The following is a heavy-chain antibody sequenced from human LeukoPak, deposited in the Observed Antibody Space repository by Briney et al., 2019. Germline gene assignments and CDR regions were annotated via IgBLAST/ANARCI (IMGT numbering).Heavy chain of an antibody. Sequence: GGSLRLSCAASGFTFNNNWMNWVRQAPGKGLVWVSRVDNDGSGTIYADSVKGRLTISRDNAKNTLYLEMNSLRAEDTAIYYCTRGGAAATFDFWGRGTLVTVSS. CDR1: GFTFNNNW. D-gene: IGHD6-13*01. CDR2: VDNDGSGT. J-gene: IGHJ4*02. CDR3: TRGGAAATFDF. V-gene: IGHV3-74*01.